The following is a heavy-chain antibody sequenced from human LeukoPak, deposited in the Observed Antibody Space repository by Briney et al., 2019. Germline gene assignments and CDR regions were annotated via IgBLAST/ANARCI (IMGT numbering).Heavy chain of an antibody. Sequence: GASVKVSCKASGYTCTTYAIHWVRQAPGQRLEYMGWINAGNGNTKYSQKLQARVTITRDTSASTAYMELSSLTSEDTAVYYCARERDLLTGFSRDYWGQGTLVTVSS. CDR1: GYTCTTYA. CDR2: INAGNGNT. V-gene: IGHV1-3*01. J-gene: IGHJ4*02. CDR3: ARERDLLTGFSRDY. D-gene: IGHD3-9*01.